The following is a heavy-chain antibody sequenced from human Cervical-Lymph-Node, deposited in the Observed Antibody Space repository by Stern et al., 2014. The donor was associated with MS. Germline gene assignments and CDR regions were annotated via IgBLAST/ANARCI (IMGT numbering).Heavy chain of an antibody. Sequence: VQLVQSGGGLVQTGGSLRLSCAASGFTFSSYSMNWVRQAPGKGLEWVAYINNRVGTIYYADSVKGRLTISRDDAKNSLYLQMNSLRDEDTAVYYCARSFQRKMGADLYYFDYWGQGTLVTVSS. J-gene: IGHJ4*02. CDR3: ARSFQRKMGADLYYFDY. CDR2: INNRVGTI. CDR1: GFTFSSYS. V-gene: IGHV3-48*02. D-gene: IGHD1-26*01.